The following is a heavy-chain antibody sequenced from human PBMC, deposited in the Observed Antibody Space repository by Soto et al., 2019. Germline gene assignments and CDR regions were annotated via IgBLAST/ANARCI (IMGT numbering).Heavy chain of an antibody. V-gene: IGHV4-39*01. CDR1: GGSISSSSYY. Sequence: PSETLSLTCTVSGGSISSSSYYWGWIRQPPGKGLEWIGSIYYSGSTYYNPSLKSRVTISVDTFKNQFSLKLSSVTAADTAVYYCASPYYYDSSGYPVVAFDIWGQGTMVTVSS. CDR3: ASPYYYDSSGYPVVAFDI. J-gene: IGHJ3*02. D-gene: IGHD3-22*01. CDR2: IYYSGST.